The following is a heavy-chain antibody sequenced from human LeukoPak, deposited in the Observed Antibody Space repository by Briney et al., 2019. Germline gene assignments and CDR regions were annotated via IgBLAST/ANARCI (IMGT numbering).Heavy chain of an antibody. J-gene: IGHJ4*02. CDR2: IYPGDSDT. CDR1: GYSFTSYW. Sequence: GASLQISCKGSGYSFTSYWIGWVRPMPGKGLEWMGIIYPGDSDTRYSPSFQGQVTISADKSISTAYLQWSSLKASDTAMYYCARSHLAIGSGYSYGFVDYWGQGTLVTVSS. V-gene: IGHV5-51*01. D-gene: IGHD5-18*01. CDR3: ARSHLAIGSGYSYGFVDY.